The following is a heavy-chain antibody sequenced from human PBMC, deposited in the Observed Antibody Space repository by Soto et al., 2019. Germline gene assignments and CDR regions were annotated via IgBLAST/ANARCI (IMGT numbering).Heavy chain of an antibody. D-gene: IGHD4-17*01. J-gene: IGHJ6*03. CDR3: ARFYGDYYYYYYMDV. Sequence: GGSLRLSCAASGFTFSSYSMNWVRQAPGKGLEWVSSISSSSSYIYHADSVKGRFTISRDNAKNSLYLQMNSLRAEDTAVYYCARFYGDYYYYYYMDVWGKGTTVTVSS. CDR2: ISSSSSYI. V-gene: IGHV3-21*01. CDR1: GFTFSSYS.